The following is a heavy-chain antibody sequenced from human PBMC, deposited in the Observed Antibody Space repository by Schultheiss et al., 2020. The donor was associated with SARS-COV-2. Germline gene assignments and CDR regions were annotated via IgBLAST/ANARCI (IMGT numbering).Heavy chain of an antibody. Sequence: GGSLRLSCAASGFTFNNYAMSWVRQAPGKGLDWVLSITGGGASTYYADSVKGRFTISRDNSQKTVYLQMNSLRVEDTAVYFCAREDSNGWYNADYWGQGTLVTVSS. CDR2: ITGGGAST. CDR3: AREDSNGWYNADY. CDR1: GFTFNNYA. V-gene: IGHV3-23*01. J-gene: IGHJ4*02. D-gene: IGHD6-19*01.